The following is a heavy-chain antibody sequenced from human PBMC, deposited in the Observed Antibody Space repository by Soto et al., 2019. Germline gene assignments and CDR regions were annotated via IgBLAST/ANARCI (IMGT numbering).Heavy chain of an antibody. CDR3: ARDAPADIVVVPAAIRGWFDP. J-gene: IGHJ5*02. CDR1: GFTFSSYG. CDR2: IWYDGSNK. D-gene: IGHD2-2*02. Sequence: QSGGSLRLSCAASGFTFSSYGMHWVRQAPGKGLEWVAVIWYDGSNKYYADSVKGRFTISRDNSKNTLYLQMNSLRAEDTAVYYCARDAPADIVVVPAAIRGWFDPWGQGTLVTVSS. V-gene: IGHV3-33*01.